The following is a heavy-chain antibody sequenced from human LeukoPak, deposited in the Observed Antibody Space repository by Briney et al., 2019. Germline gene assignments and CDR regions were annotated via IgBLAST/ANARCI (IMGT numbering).Heavy chain of an antibody. V-gene: IGHV3-53*01. CDR3: ARGGGLAMAATEPPPDY. CDR1: GFTFLTYA. Sequence: GGSLRLSCAASGFTFLTYAMSWVRQAPGKGLEWVSTMYSGGSTYYADSVKGRFTISRDNSKNTLFLHMSGLRAEDTALYFCARGGGLAMAATEPPPDYWGQGTLVTVSS. CDR2: MYSGGST. D-gene: IGHD2-15*01. J-gene: IGHJ4*02.